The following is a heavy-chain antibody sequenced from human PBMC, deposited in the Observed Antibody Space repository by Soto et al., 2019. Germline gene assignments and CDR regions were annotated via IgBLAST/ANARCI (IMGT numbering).Heavy chain of an antibody. CDR3: ARVGPPADP. Sequence: SVKVSCKAYGYTFSSYGLSWVRQAPGQGLEWMGWISAYSGNTVYTQRFKGRLTMATDTSTGTAYMELRSLRSEDTAVYYCARVGPPADPWGQGTLVTVSS. V-gene: IGHV1-18*01. J-gene: IGHJ5*02. CDR2: ISAYSGNT. CDR1: GYTFSSYG.